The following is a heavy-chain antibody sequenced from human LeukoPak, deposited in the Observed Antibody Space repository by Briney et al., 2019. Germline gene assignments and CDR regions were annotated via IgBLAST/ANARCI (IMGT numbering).Heavy chain of an antibody. V-gene: IGHV1-2*02. CDR3: ARDEGTSLNHFDY. Sequence: GASVKVSCKASGYTFTGYYMHWVRQAPGQGLEWMGWINPNSGGTNYAQKFQGRVTMTSDTSISTAYMEMGRVRSDDTAVYYCARDEGTSLNHFDYWGQGTLVTVSS. CDR1: GYTFTGYY. D-gene: IGHD3-10*01. J-gene: IGHJ4*02. CDR2: INPNSGGT.